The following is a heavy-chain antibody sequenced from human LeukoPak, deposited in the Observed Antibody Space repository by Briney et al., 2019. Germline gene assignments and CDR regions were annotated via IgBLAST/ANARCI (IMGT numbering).Heavy chain of an antibody. J-gene: IGHJ4*02. Sequence: PGGSLRLSCEDSGFTFRSYEMNWVRQAPGKGLEWVALISYNGGRKDYADSVKGRFTIDRDNSKNTVYLQMNSLRPDDTGIYFCARQEARNYYYEGLDYWGQGTLVTVSS. CDR1: GFTFRSYE. CDR2: ISYNGGRK. CDR3: ARQEARNYYYEGLDY. V-gene: IGHV3-30*03. D-gene: IGHD3-22*01.